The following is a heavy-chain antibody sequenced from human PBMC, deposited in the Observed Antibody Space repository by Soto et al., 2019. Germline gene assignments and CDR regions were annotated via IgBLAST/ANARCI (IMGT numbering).Heavy chain of an antibody. Sequence: QVQLVESGGGVGQPGRSLRLSCAASGFTFSRYGMHWVRQAPGKGMEWVAVISYDGSNKYYADSVKGRFTISRDNSKNTLYLQMNSLRAEDTAVYYCAKGGSITMVRGEEFDYWGQGTLVTVSS. CDR3: AKGGSITMVRGEEFDY. J-gene: IGHJ4*02. CDR2: ISYDGSNK. V-gene: IGHV3-30*18. D-gene: IGHD3-10*01. CDR1: GFTFSRYG.